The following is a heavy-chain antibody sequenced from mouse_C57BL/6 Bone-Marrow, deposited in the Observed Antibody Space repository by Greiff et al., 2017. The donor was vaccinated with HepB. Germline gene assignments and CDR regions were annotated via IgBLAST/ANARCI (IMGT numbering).Heavy chain of an antibody. Sequence: DVKLVESGGGLVKPGGSLKLSCAASGFTFSSYTMSWVRQTPEKRLEWVATISGGGGNTYYPDSVKGRFTISRDNAKNTLYLQMSSLRSEDTALYYCARRYYYGSSPFAYWGQGTLVTVSA. J-gene: IGHJ3*01. CDR2: ISGGGGNT. CDR3: ARRYYYGSSPFAY. V-gene: IGHV5-9*01. D-gene: IGHD1-1*01. CDR1: GFTFSSYT.